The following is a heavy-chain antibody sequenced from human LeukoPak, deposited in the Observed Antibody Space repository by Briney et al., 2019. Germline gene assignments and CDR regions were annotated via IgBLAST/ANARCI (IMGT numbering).Heavy chain of an antibody. CDR3: ATDLGRNGCFDP. J-gene: IGHJ5*02. D-gene: IGHD1-1*01. V-gene: IGHV1-69-2*01. Sequence: VASVKVSCNVSRYTFTDYFMHWVQQAPGKGLEWMGLVDPEDGETIYAEKFQGRVTITADTSTDTAYMELSSLRSEDTAVYYCATDLGRNGCFDPWGQGTLVTVSS. CDR1: RYTFTDYF. CDR2: VDPEDGET.